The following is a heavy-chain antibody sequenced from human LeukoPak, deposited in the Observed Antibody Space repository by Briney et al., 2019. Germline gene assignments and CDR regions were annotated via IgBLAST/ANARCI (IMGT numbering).Heavy chain of an antibody. D-gene: IGHD3-3*01. CDR1: GGSFSGYY. CDR2: INHSGST. CDR3: ARGGYDFWSGYYTGRFWFDP. J-gene: IGHJ5*02. V-gene: IGHV4-34*01. Sequence: PSGTLSLTCAVYGGSFSGYYWSWIRQPPGKGLEWIGEINHSGSTNYNPSLKSRVTISVDTSKNQFSLKLSSVTAADTAVYYCARGGYDFWSGYYTGRFWFDPWGQGTLVTVSS.